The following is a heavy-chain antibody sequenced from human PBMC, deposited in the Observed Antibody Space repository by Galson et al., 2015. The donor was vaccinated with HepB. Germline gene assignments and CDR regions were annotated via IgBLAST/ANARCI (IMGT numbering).Heavy chain of an antibody. CDR3: AKEGDYPPGDYYYMDV. V-gene: IGHV3-30*18. CDR1: GFTFSSYG. D-gene: IGHD4-17*01. Sequence: SLRLSCAASGFTFSSYGMHWVRQAPGKGLEWVAVISYDGSNKYCADSVKGRFTISRDNSKNTLYLQMNSLRAEDTAVYYCAKEGDYPPGDYYYMDVWGKGTTVTVSS. CDR2: ISYDGSNK. J-gene: IGHJ6*03.